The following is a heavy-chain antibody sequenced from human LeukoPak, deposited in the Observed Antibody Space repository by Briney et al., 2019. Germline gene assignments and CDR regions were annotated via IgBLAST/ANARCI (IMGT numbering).Heavy chain of an antibody. V-gene: IGHV4-59*01. D-gene: IGHD3-10*01. CDR2: IYYSGST. CDR3: AKHRYYYGSGSSQPFDY. J-gene: IGHJ4*02. CDR1: GGSISSNY. Sequence: SETLSLTCTVSGGSISSNYWSWIRQSPGKGLEWIGYIYYSGSTNYNPSLKSRVTISVDTSKNQFSLKLSSVTAADTAVYYCAKHRYYYGSGSSQPFDYWGQGTLVTVSS.